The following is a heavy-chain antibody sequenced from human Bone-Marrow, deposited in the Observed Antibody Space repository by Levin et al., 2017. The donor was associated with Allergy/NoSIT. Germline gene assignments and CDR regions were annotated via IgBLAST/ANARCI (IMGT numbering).Heavy chain of an antibody. CDR2: IYNSGST. V-gene: IGHV4-59*01. D-gene: IGHD2-8*01. CDR3: ARGALYFDY. Sequence: SQTLSLTCTVSGGSISSSYWNWIRQPPGKGLEWIGYIYNSGSTNYNPSLKSRVTISVDTSKNQFSLKLSSVTAADTAVYYCARGALYFDYWGQGILVSVSS. CDR1: GGSISSSY. J-gene: IGHJ4*02.